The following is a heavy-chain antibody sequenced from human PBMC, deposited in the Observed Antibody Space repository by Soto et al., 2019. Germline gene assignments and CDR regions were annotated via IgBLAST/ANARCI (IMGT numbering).Heavy chain of an antibody. V-gene: IGHV3-43*01. CDR1: GFTFDDYT. Sequence: EVQLVVSGGLVVRPGGSLRLSCAGSGFTFDDYTMHWVRQAPGKGLEWVSLITWDAGSAFYADSVRGRFTISRDNSKNSLYLQMNSLRTEESALCYCAKEQDRIYGYWGRRTPVTVSS. D-gene: IGHD4-17*01. CDR3: AKEQDRIYGY. CDR2: ITWDAGSA. J-gene: IGHJ4*02.